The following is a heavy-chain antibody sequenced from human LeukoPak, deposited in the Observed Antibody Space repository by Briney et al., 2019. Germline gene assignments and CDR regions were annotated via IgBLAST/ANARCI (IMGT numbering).Heavy chain of an antibody. D-gene: IGHD1-14*01. Sequence: PGGSLRLSCAASGFTFSCCGFNWVRQAPGKGVECVSSIVPTGTDRYYADSVRGRFTISRDNAKNSMYLQMDSLRDEDTAVYYCATETIGRHYDYWGQGTLLTVSS. CDR1: GFTFSCCG. J-gene: IGHJ4*02. CDR2: IVPTGTDR. V-gene: IGHV3-21*01. CDR3: ATETIGRHYDY.